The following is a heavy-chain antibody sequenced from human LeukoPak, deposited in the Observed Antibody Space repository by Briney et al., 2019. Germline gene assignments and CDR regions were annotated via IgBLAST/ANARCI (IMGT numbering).Heavy chain of an antibody. CDR3: ARDPSVVYDAFDI. Sequence: PSETLSLTCTVSAGTISSSSYYSGWIRQPPGKGLEWIGSIYYSGSTYYNPSLKSRVTISVDTSKNQFSLKLSSVTAADTAVYYCARDPSVVYDAFDIWGQGTMVTVSS. V-gene: IGHV4-39*02. CDR2: IYYSGST. CDR1: AGTISSSSYY. D-gene: IGHD2-8*02. J-gene: IGHJ3*02.